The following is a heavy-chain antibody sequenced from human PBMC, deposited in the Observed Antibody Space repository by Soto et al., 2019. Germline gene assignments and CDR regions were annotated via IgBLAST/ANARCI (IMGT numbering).Heavy chain of an antibody. CDR3: ARAALRPIFGPSTLAY. D-gene: IGHD3-3*01. CDR1: GGSISSYY. J-gene: IGHJ4*02. V-gene: IGHV4-59*01. CDR2: IYYSGST. Sequence: LQTLSLTCTVSGGSISSYYCSWIRQPPGKGLEWIGYIYYSGSTNYNPSLKSRVTISVDTSKNQFSLKLSSVTAADTAVYYCARAALRPIFGPSTLAYWGKGPLVTVSS.